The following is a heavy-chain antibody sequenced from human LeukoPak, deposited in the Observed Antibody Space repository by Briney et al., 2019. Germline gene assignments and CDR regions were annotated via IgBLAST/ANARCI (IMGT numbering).Heavy chain of an antibody. D-gene: IGHD5-12*01. CDR1: GGSISSGDYY. V-gene: IGHV4-39*07. CDR3: ARVDGWAYSGYDAFAFLRAP. CDR2: VSHTGST. J-gene: IGHJ5*02. Sequence: PSQTLSLTCTVSGGSISSGDYYWSWIRQPTGKGLEWIGRVSHTGSTDYNPSLRSRVIVSVDTSKDQFSLKLSSVTAADTAVYYCARVDGWAYSGYDAFAFLRAPWGQGTLVTVSS.